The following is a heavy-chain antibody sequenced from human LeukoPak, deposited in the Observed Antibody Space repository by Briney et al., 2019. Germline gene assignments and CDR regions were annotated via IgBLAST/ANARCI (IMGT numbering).Heavy chain of an antibody. D-gene: IGHD1-1*01. Sequence: GGSLRLSCAASGFTFSSYAMSWVRQAPGKGLEWVSAISGSGGSTYYADSVKGRFTISADKSISTAYLQWSSLKASDTAMYYCARLASEGTFDYWGQGSLVTVSS. CDR1: GFTFSSYA. J-gene: IGHJ4*02. CDR2: ISGSGGST. CDR3: ARLASEGTFDY. V-gene: IGHV3-23*01.